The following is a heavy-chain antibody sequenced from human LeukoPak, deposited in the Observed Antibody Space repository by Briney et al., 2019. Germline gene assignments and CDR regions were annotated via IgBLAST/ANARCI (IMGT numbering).Heavy chain of an antibody. Sequence: GGSLRLSCAASGFTFSSYSMNWVRQAPGKGLEWVSSISSSSSYIYHADSVKGRFTISRDNAKNSLYLQMNSLRAEDTAVYYCARDSPNEAILWWSIDYWGQGTLVTVSS. CDR1: GFTFSSYS. J-gene: IGHJ4*02. CDR3: ARDSPNEAILWWSIDY. D-gene: IGHD2-21*01. V-gene: IGHV3-21*01. CDR2: ISSSSSYI.